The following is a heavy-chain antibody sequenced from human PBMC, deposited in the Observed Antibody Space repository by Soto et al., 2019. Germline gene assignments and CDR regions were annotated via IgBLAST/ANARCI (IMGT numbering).Heavy chain of an antibody. CDR2: IIPILGIA. CDR3: ASDNSGLGYCSSTCCRTYFWFDP. D-gene: IGHD2-2*01. J-gene: IGHJ5*02. Sequence: QVQLVQSGAEVKKPGSSVKVSCKASGGTFSSYTISWVRQAPGQGLEWMGRIIPILGIANYAQKFQGRVTITADKSTSTAYLELSSLRSEDTAVYYCASDNSGLGYCSSTCCRTYFWFDPWGQGTLVTVSS. CDR1: GGTFSSYT. V-gene: IGHV1-69*02.